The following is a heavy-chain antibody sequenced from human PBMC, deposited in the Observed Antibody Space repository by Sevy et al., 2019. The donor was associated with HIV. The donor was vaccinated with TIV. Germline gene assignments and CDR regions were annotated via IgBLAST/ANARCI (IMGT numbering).Heavy chain of an antibody. V-gene: IGHV3-48*02. Sequence: GGSLRLSCVVSGFMFSNFGMNWVRQAPGKGLEWVAYISGSGDPTKYADSVKGRFTVSRGNAKNSLFLQMNSLRDNDTGVYFCARDGTRLQYWGQGTLVTVSS. CDR1: GFMFSNFG. CDR3: ARDGTRLQY. D-gene: IGHD2-21*02. J-gene: IGHJ4*02. CDR2: ISGSGDPT.